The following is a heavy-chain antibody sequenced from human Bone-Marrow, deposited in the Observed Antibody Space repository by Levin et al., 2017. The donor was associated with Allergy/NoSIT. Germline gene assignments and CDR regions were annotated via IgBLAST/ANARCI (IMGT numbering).Heavy chain of an antibody. Sequence: SQTLSLTCTVSGGSISSSSYYWGWIRQPPGKGLEWIGSIYYSGSTYYNPSLKSRVTISVDTSKNQFSLKLSSVTAADTAVYYCASTASGYDSSGWRGDYFDYWGQGTLVTVSS. CDR2: IYYSGST. CDR1: GGSISSSSYY. J-gene: IGHJ4*02. V-gene: IGHV4-39*01. CDR3: ASTASGYDSSGWRGDYFDY. D-gene: IGHD3-22*01.